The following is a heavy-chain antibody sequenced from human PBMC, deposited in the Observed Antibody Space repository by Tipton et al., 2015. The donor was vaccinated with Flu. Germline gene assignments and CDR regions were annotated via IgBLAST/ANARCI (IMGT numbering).Heavy chain of an antibody. D-gene: IGHD5-24*01. CDR3: ARGDGYNFDY. J-gene: IGHJ4*02. V-gene: IGHV4-38-2*02. Sequence: GLVKPSETLSLTCTVSGYSISNGFYWGWIRQPPGKGLEWIGNIYHSGSTFYNPSLKSRVTISVDTSKNQFSLKLSSVTAADTAVYYCARGDGYNFDYWGQGTLVTVSS. CDR1: GYSISNGFY. CDR2: IYHSGST.